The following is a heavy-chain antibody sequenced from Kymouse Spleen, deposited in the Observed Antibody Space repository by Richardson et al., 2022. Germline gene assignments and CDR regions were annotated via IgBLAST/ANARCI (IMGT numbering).Heavy chain of an antibody. D-gene: IGHD1-20*01,IGHD1-7*01. CDR1: GFTFSSYG. Sequence: QVQLVESGGGVVQPGRSLRLSCAASGFTFSSYGMHWVRQAPGKGLEWVAVISYDGSNKYYADSVKGRFTISRDNSKNTLYLQMNSLRAEDTAVYYCAKGYNCFDYWGQGTLVTVSS. V-gene: IGHV3-30*18. J-gene: IGHJ4*02. CDR3: AKGYNCFDY. CDR2: ISYDGSNK.